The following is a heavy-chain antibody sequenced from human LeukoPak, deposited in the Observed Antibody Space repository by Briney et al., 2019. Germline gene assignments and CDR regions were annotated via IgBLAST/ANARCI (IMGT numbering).Heavy chain of an antibody. Sequence: ASETLSLTCTVSGGSISSSSFYWGWIRQPPGRGLEWIGSIYYSGSTSYNPSLKSRVTISVDTSKNQFSLKLSSVTAADTAVYYCARDRAVAYFDYWGQGTLVTVSS. CDR1: GGSISSSSFY. J-gene: IGHJ4*02. D-gene: IGHD6-19*01. V-gene: IGHV4-39*07. CDR3: ARDRAVAYFDY. CDR2: IYYSGST.